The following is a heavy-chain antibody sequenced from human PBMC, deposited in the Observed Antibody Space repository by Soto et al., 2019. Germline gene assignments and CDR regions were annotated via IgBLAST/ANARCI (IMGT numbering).Heavy chain of an antibody. CDR2: MNPNSGNT. J-gene: IGHJ4*02. Sequence: ASVKVSFKASGYTFTSYDINWVRQATGQGLEWMGWMNPNSGNTGYAQKFQGRVTMTRNTSISTAYMELSSLRSEDTAVYYCARRYGDYLLITFDYWGQGTLVTVSS. V-gene: IGHV1-8*01. D-gene: IGHD4-17*01. CDR1: GYTFTSYD. CDR3: ARRYGDYLLITFDY.